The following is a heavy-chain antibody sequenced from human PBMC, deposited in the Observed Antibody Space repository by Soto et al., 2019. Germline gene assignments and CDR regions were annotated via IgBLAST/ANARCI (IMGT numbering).Heavy chain of an antibody. CDR1: GITVSSNY. V-gene: IGHV3-11*01. J-gene: IGHJ4*02. D-gene: IGHD3-3*01. CDR2: ISYDGSTI. Sequence: GWSLRLSCAASGITVSSNYMSWVRQAPGKGLEWVAVISYDGSTIYYADSVKGRFTISRDNAKNSLYLQMNSLRAEDTAVYYCARVERGITIFGVVIPPFDYWGQGTLVTVSS. CDR3: ARVERGITIFGVVIPPFDY.